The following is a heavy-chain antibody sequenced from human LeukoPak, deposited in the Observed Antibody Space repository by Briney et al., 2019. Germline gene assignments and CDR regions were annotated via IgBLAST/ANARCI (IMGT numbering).Heavy chain of an antibody. Sequence: PGGSLRLSCAASGFTFSGYPIHWVRQAPGKGLEWVAVISYDGSNKYYADSVKGRFTISRDNSKNTLYLQMNSLRAEDSAVYYWAIEIVVVVAASGAKPQPDGGQGTLVTVSS. CDR1: GFTFSGYP. D-gene: IGHD2-15*01. CDR2: ISYDGSNK. V-gene: IGHV3-30-3*01. J-gene: IGHJ4*02. CDR3: AIEIVVVVAASGAKPQPD.